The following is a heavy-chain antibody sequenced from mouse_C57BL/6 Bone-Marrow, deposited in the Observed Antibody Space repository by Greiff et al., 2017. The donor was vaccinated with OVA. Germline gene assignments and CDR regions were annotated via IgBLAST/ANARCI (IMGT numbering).Heavy chain of an antibody. D-gene: IGHD2-5*01. CDR3: ARQDSNYDFDY. CDR1: GFTFSSYG. CDR2: ISSGGSYT. J-gene: IGHJ2*01. V-gene: IGHV5-6*01. Sequence: EVKVVESGGDLVKPGGSLKLSCAASGFTFSSYGMSWVRQTPDKRLEWVATISSGGSYTYYPDSVKGRFTISRDNAKNTLYLQMSSLKSEYTAMYYYARQDSNYDFDYWGQGTTLTVSS.